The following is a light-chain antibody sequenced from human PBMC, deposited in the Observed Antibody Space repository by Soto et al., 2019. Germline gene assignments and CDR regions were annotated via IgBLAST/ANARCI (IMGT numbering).Light chain of an antibody. J-gene: IGKJ1*01. CDR1: QSVSSSY. Sequence: EIVLTQSPGTLSLSPGERATLSCRDSQSVSSSYLAWYQQKPGQAPRLLIYGASSRATGIPDRFSGSGSGTDFSLTISRLEREDFAVYYCQQYGSSPLWTFGQGTKMEIK. CDR2: GAS. V-gene: IGKV3-20*01. CDR3: QQYGSSPLWT.